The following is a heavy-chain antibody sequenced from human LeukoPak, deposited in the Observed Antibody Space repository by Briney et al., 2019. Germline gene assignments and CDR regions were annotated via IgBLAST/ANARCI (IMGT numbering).Heavy chain of an antibody. Sequence: GASLRLSCAASGFIFRNYAMSWVRQAPGKGLEWVSAITGSGDSTYYADSVKGRFTISRDNSKNTLYVEMNTLRAEDTAVYYCAKWGDYDILTGYYVSDFWGQGTLVTVSS. D-gene: IGHD3-9*01. CDR1: GFIFRNYA. J-gene: IGHJ4*02. V-gene: IGHV3-23*01. CDR2: ITGSGDST. CDR3: AKWGDYDILTGYYVSDF.